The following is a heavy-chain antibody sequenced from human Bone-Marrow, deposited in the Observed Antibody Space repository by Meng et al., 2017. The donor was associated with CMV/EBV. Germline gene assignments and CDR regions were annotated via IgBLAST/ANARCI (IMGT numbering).Heavy chain of an antibody. Sequence: SETLSLTCTVSGGSISSSSYYWGWIRQPPGKGLEWIGGIYYSGSTYYNPSLKSRVTISVETSKNQFSLKLSSVTAADTAVYYCATTFTGWFDPWGQGTLVTVSS. CDR1: GGSISSSSYY. J-gene: IGHJ5*02. D-gene: IGHD3-10*01. CDR2: IYYSGST. CDR3: ATTFTGWFDP. V-gene: IGHV4-39*01.